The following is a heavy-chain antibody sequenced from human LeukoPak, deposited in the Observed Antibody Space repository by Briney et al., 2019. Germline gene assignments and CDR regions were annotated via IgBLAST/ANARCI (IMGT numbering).Heavy chain of an antibody. J-gene: IGHJ4*02. CDR2: IYYSGST. Sequence: SQTLSLTCTVSGGSISNGGYYWSWIRHHPGKGLEWIGYIYYSGSTYYNPSLKSRVTISVDTSKNEFSLKLSSVTAADTAVYYCARGSILTGYWEVFDYWGQGTLVTVSS. D-gene: IGHD3-9*01. CDR3: ARGSILTGYWEVFDY. CDR1: GGSISNGGYY. V-gene: IGHV4-31*03.